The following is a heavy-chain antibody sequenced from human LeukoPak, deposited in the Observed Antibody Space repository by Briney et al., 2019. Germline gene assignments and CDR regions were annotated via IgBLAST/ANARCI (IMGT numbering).Heavy chain of an antibody. D-gene: IGHD1-1*01. J-gene: IGHJ6*03. V-gene: IGHV4-38-2*01. CDR3: ARHGGTTGYYYYYMDV. CDR1: GYSISSGYY. Sequence: SETLSLTCAVSGYSISSGYYWGWIRQPPGKGLEWTGSIYHSGSTYYNPSLKSRVTISVDTSKNQFSLKLSSVTAADTAVYYCARHGGTTGYYYYYMDVWGKGTTVTVSS. CDR2: IYHSGST.